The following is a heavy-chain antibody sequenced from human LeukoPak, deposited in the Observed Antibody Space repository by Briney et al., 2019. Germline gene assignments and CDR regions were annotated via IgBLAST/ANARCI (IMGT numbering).Heavy chain of an antibody. CDR2: INPSGSST. CDR3: ARDLLIGLYYDSSGVFDY. D-gene: IGHD3-22*01. J-gene: IGHJ4*02. Sequence: ASVKVSCKASGYSFTSHYMHWVRQAPGQGLEWMGLINPSGSSTLYAQKFQGRVTMTRDMSTTTDYMELSSLRSEDTAVYYCARDLLIGLYYDSSGVFDYWGQGTLVTVSS. CDR1: GYSFTSHY. V-gene: IGHV1-46*01.